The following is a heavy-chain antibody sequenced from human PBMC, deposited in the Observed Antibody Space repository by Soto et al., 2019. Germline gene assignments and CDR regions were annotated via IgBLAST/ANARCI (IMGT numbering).Heavy chain of an antibody. D-gene: IGHD3-22*01. V-gene: IGHV3-48*01. Sequence: GGSLRLSCAASGFTFSSYSMNWVRQAPGKGLEWVSYISSSSSTIYYADSVKGRFTISRDNSKNSLYLQMNSLRAEDTAVYYCASRADYDSSGYYYYYFDDWGQRTLVTVSS. CDR3: ASRADYDSSGYYYYYFDD. J-gene: IGHJ4*02. CDR2: ISSSSSTI. CDR1: GFTFSSYS.